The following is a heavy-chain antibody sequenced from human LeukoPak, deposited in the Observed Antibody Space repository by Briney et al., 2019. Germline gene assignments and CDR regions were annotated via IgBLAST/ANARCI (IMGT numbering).Heavy chain of an antibody. D-gene: IGHD3-9*01. CDR2: IRSDGSNK. CDR1: GFSFSSYG. Sequence: GGSLRLSCAGSGFSFSSYGMHWVRQAPGKGLEWMAFIRSDGSNKYYADSVKGRFTISRDNAKNSLYLQMNSLRAEDTAVYYCARDLSLYYFDYWVQGTLVTVSS. CDR3: ARDLSLYYFDY. J-gene: IGHJ4*02. V-gene: IGHV3-30*02.